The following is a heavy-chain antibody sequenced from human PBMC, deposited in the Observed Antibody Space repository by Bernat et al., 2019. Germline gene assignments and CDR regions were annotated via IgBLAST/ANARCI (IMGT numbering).Heavy chain of an antibody. CDR1: GYTFTNYG. Sequence: QVQLVQSGAEVKKPGASVKVSCKASGYTFTNYGISWVRQAPGQGLEWMGWISLYNGDTKYAQNLQGRATMTPDTSTRTAYMELRSLRSDDTAVYYCARDEPSTTVAGGIDYWGQGTLVTVSS. J-gene: IGHJ4*02. D-gene: IGHD6-19*01. V-gene: IGHV1-18*04. CDR3: ARDEPSTTVAGGIDY. CDR2: ISLYNGDT.